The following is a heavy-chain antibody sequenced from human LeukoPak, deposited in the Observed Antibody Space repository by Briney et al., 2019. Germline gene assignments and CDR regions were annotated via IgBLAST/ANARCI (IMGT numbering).Heavy chain of an antibody. CDR1: GFTFSNYA. D-gene: IGHD3-9*01. CDR3: AKWGDYDVLTGYYDSDY. CDR2: ITGSGGTT. Sequence: GASLRLSCAASGFTFSNYAMSWVRQAPGKGLEWLSAITGSGGTTYYAHSVKGRFTSSRVNSKNTLYLQMNTLRAEDTAVYYCAKWGDYDVLTGYYDSDYWGQGTLVTVSS. V-gene: IGHV3-23*01. J-gene: IGHJ4*02.